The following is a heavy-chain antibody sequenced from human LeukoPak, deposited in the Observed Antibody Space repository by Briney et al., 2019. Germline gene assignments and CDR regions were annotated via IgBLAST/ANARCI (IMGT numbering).Heavy chain of an antibody. Sequence: GGSLRLSCAASGFTFSSYSMNWVRQAPGKGLEWILYITSSSSSILSADSVKGRFTNSRDNAKNSLYLQMNSLRDEDTAIYYCVRDRDWAFDIWGQGTMVTVSP. CDR2: ITSSSSSI. CDR1: GFTFSSYS. J-gene: IGHJ3*02. D-gene: IGHD2-21*01. CDR3: VRDRDWAFDI. V-gene: IGHV3-48*02.